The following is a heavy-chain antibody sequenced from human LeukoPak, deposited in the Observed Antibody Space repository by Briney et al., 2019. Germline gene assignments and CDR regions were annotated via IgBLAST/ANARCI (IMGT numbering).Heavy chain of an antibody. CDR2: ISPTGSTT. D-gene: IGHD2-21*02. J-gene: IGHJ4*02. CDR1: GFSFSRHW. CDR3: ARDPAIVVVPATLDY. Sequence: GSLELSFTASGFSFSRHWMHWARPLPGKGLGLVSRISPTGSTTSYADSVKGRFTISSDNSKNTLYLQMNSLRAEDTAVYYCARDPAIVVVPATLDYWGQGTLVTVSS. V-gene: IGHV3-74*01.